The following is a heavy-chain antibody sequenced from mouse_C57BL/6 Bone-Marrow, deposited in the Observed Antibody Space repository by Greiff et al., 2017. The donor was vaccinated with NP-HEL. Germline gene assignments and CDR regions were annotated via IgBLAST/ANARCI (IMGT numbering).Heavy chain of an antibody. D-gene: IGHD1-2*01. Sequence: QVQLQQPGAELVKPGASVKLSCKASGYTFTSYWMHWVKQRPGQGLEWIGRIHPSDSDTNYNQQFKGQATLTVDKSSSTAYRQRSSLTSEDSAVDYGAITKYGGRSSFAGWGQGTLVTVSA. CDR3: AITKYGGRSSFAG. V-gene: IGHV1-74*01. CDR2: IHPSDSDT. J-gene: IGHJ3*01. CDR1: GYTFTSYW.